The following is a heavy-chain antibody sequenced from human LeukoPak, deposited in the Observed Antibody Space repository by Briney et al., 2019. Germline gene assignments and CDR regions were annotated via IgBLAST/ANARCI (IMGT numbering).Heavy chain of an antibody. J-gene: IGHJ5*02. CDR1: GGSVSSGSYY. D-gene: IGHD6-19*01. Sequence: SETLSLTCTVSGGSVSSGSYYWSWIRQPPGKGLEWIGYIYYSGSTNYNPSLKSRVTISVDTSKNQFSLKLSSVTAADTAVYYCARRTAVASNWFDPWGQGTLVTVSS. V-gene: IGHV4-61*01. CDR3: ARRTAVASNWFDP. CDR2: IYYSGST.